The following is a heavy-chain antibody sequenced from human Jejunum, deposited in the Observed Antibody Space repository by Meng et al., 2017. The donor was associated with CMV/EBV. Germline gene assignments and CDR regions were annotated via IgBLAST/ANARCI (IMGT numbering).Heavy chain of an antibody. CDR2: INSDGSST. D-gene: IGHD3-10*01. J-gene: IGHJ4*02. V-gene: IGHV3/OR16-13*01. Sequence: EVQLVESGGGLVQPGGSLRLSCAASGFTFSSYWMHWVRQAPGKGLVWVSRINSDGSSTSYADSMKGQFTISRDNAKNTLYLQMNSLRVEDTGVYYCVKDKGRTALDYWGQGSLVTVSS. CDR1: GFTFSSYW. CDR3: VKDKGRTALDY.